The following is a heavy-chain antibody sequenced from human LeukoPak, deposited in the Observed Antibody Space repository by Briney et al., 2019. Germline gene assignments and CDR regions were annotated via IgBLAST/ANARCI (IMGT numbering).Heavy chain of an antibody. CDR2: IGGSGGST. V-gene: IGHV3-23*01. D-gene: IGHD3-10*01. Sequence: GGSLRLSCAASGFTFSSYAMSWVRQAPGKGLEWVSAIGGSGGSTYYADSVKGRFTISRDNSKNALYLQMNSLRAEDTAVYYCAKDLGPLAGSDWGQGTLVTVSS. CDR3: AKDLGPLAGSD. J-gene: IGHJ4*02. CDR1: GFTFSSYA.